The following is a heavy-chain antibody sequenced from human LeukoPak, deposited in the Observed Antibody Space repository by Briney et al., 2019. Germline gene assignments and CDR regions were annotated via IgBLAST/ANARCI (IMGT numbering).Heavy chain of an antibody. Sequence: PGGSLRLSCAASGFTFSSYWMHWVRQAPGKGLVWVSRISSDGSSTSYADSVKGRFTISRDNAKNTLYLQMNSLRAEDTAVYYCASARSSVAGHGNGYWGQGTLVTVSS. V-gene: IGHV3-74*01. CDR3: ASARSSVAGHGNGY. J-gene: IGHJ4*02. CDR2: ISSDGSST. D-gene: IGHD6-19*01. CDR1: GFTFSSYW.